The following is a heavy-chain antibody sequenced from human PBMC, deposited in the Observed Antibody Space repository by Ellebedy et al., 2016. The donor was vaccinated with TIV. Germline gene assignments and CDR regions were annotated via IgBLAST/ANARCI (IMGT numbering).Heavy chain of an antibody. CDR3: ARGQISIYVPTPFGS. CDR2: IKDDGSEQ. D-gene: IGHD5/OR15-5a*01. CDR1: GFSFNSYW. V-gene: IGHV3-7*01. Sequence: GEYLKISCAASGFSFNSYWMHWVRQAPGKGLEWVANIKDDGSEQYDVDSVKGRFSISRDTVENSLYLRMTSRTADDSGVYYCARGQISIYVPTPFGSWGQGTLVTVSS. J-gene: IGHJ4*02.